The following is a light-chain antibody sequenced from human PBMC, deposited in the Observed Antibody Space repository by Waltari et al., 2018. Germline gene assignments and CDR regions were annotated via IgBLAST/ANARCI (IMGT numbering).Light chain of an antibody. CDR2: WAS. J-gene: IGKJ2*01. Sequence: DIVMTQSPDSLGVSLGERATINCKSSQNLVYSSDNKNYLAWYQQKPGQPPKLLISWASTRESGVPDRVSGSGSGTDFTLTISSLQAEDVAVYYCQQYYSTMYTFGQGTKLEIK. CDR3: QQYYSTMYT. V-gene: IGKV4-1*01. CDR1: QNLVYSSDNKNY.